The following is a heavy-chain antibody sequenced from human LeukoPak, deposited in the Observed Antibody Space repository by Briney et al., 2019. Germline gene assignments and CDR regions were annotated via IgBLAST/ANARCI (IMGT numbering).Heavy chain of an antibody. V-gene: IGHV1-18*01. Sequence: ASVKVSCKASGYTFTSYGISWVRQAPGQGLEWMGWISPYNGNTNYAQKLQGRVTMTTDTSTSTAYMELRSLRSDDTAVYYCARVSGMIVAVIDHRHDYWGQGTLVTVSS. CDR1: GYTFTSYG. J-gene: IGHJ4*02. D-gene: IGHD3-22*01. CDR2: ISPYNGNT. CDR3: ARVSGMIVAVIDHRHDY.